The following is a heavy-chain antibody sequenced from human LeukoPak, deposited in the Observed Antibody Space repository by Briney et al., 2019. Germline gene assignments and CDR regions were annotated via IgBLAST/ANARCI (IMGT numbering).Heavy chain of an antibody. Sequence: PGGTLRLFCAASGFTVSSNYMSWVRQAPGKGLEGVAVIYSGGSTSHTHSVKSRFTISRDNSKNTLYLQMNSLSSEDTALYHLASYYDSSGNAFDIWGQGTMVTVSS. J-gene: IGHJ3*02. D-gene: IGHD3-22*01. CDR3: ASYYDSSGNAFDI. V-gene: IGHV3-53*01. CDR2: IYSGGST. CDR1: GFTVSSNY.